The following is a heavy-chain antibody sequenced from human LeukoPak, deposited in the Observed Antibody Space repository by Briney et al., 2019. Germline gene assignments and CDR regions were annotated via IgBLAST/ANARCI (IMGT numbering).Heavy chain of an antibody. J-gene: IGHJ6*02. V-gene: IGHV3-21*01. CDR2: ISSSSTYI. CDR1: GFTFSSYS. D-gene: IGHD6-19*01. Sequence: GGSLRLSCAASGFTFSSYSMNWVRQAPGKGLEWVSSISSSSTYIYYADSVKGRFTISRDNAKNSLYLQMNSLRAEDTAVYYCARQSVGGTAIYYYYGLDVWGQGTTVTVSS. CDR3: ARQSVGGTAIYYYYGLDV.